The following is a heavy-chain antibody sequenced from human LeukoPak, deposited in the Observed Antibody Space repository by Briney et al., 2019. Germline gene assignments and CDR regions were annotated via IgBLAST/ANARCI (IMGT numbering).Heavy chain of an antibody. Sequence: PSETLSLTCAVYGGSFSGYYRSWIRQPPGKGLEWIGEINHSGSTNYNPSLKSRVTISVDTSKNQFSLKLSSVTAADTAVYYCARRPSVYSSSSGYFQHWGQGTLVTVSS. CDR2: INHSGST. D-gene: IGHD6-6*01. V-gene: IGHV4-34*01. CDR1: GGSFSGYY. CDR3: ARRPSVYSSSSGYFQH. J-gene: IGHJ1*01.